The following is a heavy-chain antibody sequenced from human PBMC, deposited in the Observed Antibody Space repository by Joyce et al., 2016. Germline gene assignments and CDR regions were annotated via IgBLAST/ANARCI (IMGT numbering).Heavy chain of an antibody. Sequence: QIQLEQSGPEVKKPGASVKVSCKASGYTFTSYGISWVRQAPGQGLEWMGWISAYNGNTNYAQKFQGRVTMTTDTSTSTAYMELGSLRSDDTAVYYCARDGVLLYSGAMRGDYWGQGTLVTVSS. J-gene: IGHJ4*02. CDR1: GYTFTSYG. D-gene: IGHD1-26*01. CDR2: ISAYNGNT. V-gene: IGHV1-18*01. CDR3: ARDGVLLYSGAMRGDY.